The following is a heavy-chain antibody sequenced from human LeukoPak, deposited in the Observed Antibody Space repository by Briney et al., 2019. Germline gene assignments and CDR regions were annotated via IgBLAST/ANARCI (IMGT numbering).Heavy chain of an antibody. CDR1: GYSFTSYW. Sequence: GESLEISCKGSGYSFTSYWIGWVRQMPGKGLEWMGIIYPGDSDTRYSPSFQGQVTISADKSISTAYLQWSSLKASDTAMYYCARHLNYYDSSGYYYGGPDAFDIWGQGTMVTVSS. CDR3: ARHLNYYDSSGYYYGGPDAFDI. V-gene: IGHV5-51*01. J-gene: IGHJ3*02. D-gene: IGHD3-22*01. CDR2: IYPGDSDT.